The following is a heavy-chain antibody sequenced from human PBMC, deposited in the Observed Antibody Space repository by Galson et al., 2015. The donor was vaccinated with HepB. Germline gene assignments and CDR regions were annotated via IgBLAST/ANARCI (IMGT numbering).Heavy chain of an antibody. Sequence: SLRLSCAASGFTFSSYWMHWVRQAPGKGLVWVSRINSDGSSTSYADSVKGRFTISRDNAKNTLYLQMNSLRAEDTAVYYCARGLNGVPAATSSGGGYFDYWGQGTLVTVSS. D-gene: IGHD2-2*01. V-gene: IGHV3-74*01. CDR2: INSDGSST. CDR1: GFTFSSYW. J-gene: IGHJ4*02. CDR3: ARGLNGVPAATSSGGGYFDY.